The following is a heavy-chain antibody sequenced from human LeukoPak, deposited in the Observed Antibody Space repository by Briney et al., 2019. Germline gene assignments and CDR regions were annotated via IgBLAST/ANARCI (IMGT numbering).Heavy chain of an antibody. CDR1: GFTFSSYA. Sequence: PGGSLRLSCAASGFTFSSYAMSWVRQAPGKGLEWVSAISGSGGSAYYADSVKGRFTISRDNSKNTLYLQMNSLRAEDTAIYYCARLGRVVWYFDLWGRGTLVTVSS. CDR2: ISGSGGSA. CDR3: ARLGRVVWYFDL. D-gene: IGHD3-16*01. J-gene: IGHJ2*01. V-gene: IGHV3-23*01.